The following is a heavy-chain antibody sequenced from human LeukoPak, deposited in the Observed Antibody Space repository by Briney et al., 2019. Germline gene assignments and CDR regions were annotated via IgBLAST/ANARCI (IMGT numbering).Heavy chain of an antibody. V-gene: IGHV1-69*13. CDR2: IIPIFGTA. J-gene: IGHJ6*02. CDR1: GGTFSSYA. Sequence: ASVKVSCKASGGTFSSYAISWVRQAPGQGLEWMGGIIPIFGTANYAQKFQGRVTITADESTSTAYMELSSLRSEDTAVYYCASQGYCSSTSCYSGVYYYYYGMDVWGQGTTVTVSS. CDR3: ASQGYCSSTSCYSGVYYYYYGMDV. D-gene: IGHD2-2*01.